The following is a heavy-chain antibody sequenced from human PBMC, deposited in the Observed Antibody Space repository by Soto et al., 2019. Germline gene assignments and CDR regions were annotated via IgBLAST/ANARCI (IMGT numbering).Heavy chain of an antibody. J-gene: IGHJ6*02. CDR3: AGGYCSSTSCYTGVAGTINGMDV. CDR2: INPNSGGT. D-gene: IGHD2-2*02. V-gene: IGHV1-2*04. Sequence: ASVKVSCKASGYTFTGYYMHWVRQAPGQGLEWMGWINPNSGGTNYAQKFQGWVTMTRDTSISTAYMELSRLRSDDTAVYYCAGGYCSSTSCYTGVAGTINGMDVWGQGTTVTVSS. CDR1: GYTFTGYY.